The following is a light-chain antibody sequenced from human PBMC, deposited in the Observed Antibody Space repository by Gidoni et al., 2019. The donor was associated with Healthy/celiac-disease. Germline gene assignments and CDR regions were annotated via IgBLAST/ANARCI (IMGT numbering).Light chain of an antibody. CDR3: QQYDNLPVT. CDR2: DAS. V-gene: IGKV1-33*01. J-gene: IGKJ3*01. CDR1: QDLSNY. Sequence: IQMTQSPSSLSASVGDRVTITCQASQDLSNYLNWYQQKPGKAPKLLIYDASNLETGVPSRFSGSGSGTDFTFTISSLQPEDIATYYCQQYDNLPVTFGPGTKVDIK.